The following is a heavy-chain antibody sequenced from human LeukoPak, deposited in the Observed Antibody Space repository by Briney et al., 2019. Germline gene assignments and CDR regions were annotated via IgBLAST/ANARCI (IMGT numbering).Heavy chain of an antibody. CDR2: IYPGDSDT. D-gene: IGHD6-13*01. CDR3: ARQVSSNDAFDI. Sequence: GESLQISCKGSGYIFTSYWIGWVRQLPGKGLEWMGIIYPGDSDTRYSPSFQGQVTISADKSISTAYLQWSSLKASDTAMYYRARQVSSNDAFDIWGQGTMVTVSS. J-gene: IGHJ3*02. CDR1: GYIFTSYW. V-gene: IGHV5-51*01.